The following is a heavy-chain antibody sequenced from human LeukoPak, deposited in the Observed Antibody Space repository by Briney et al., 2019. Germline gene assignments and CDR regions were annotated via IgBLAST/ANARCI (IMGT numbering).Heavy chain of an antibody. V-gene: IGHV4-34*01. J-gene: IGHJ4*02. Sequence: SETLSLTCAVYGGSFSGYYWSWIRQPPGKGLEWIGEINHSGSTNYNPPLKSRVTISVDTSKNQFSLKLSSVTAADTAVYYCARGRPVDTAMVTKDFDYWGQGTLVTVSS. CDR1: GGSFSGYY. D-gene: IGHD5-18*01. CDR3: ARGRPVDTAMVTKDFDY. CDR2: INHSGST.